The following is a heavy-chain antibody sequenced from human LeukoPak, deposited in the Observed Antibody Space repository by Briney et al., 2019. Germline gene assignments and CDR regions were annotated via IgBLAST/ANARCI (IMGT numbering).Heavy chain of an antibody. CDR3: ALYYYDSSNWFDP. J-gene: IGHJ5*02. D-gene: IGHD3-22*01. V-gene: IGHV4-59*01. CDR1: GGSISSYY. Sequence: LPETLSLTCTVSGGSISSYYWSWIRQPPGKGLEWIGYICYSGSTNYNPSLKSRVTISVDTSKNQFSLKLSSVTAADTAVYYCALYYYDSSNWFDPWGQGTLVTVSS. CDR2: ICYSGST.